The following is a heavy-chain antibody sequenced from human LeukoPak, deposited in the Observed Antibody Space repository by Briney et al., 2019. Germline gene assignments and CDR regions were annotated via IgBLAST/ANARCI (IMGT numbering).Heavy chain of an antibody. CDR2: IYHSGST. J-gene: IGHJ4*02. Sequence: PSETLSLTCTVSGYSISSGYYWGWIRQPPGKGLEWIGTIYHSGSTYYNPSLKSRVTISVDTSKNQFSLKLSSVTAADTAVYYCARLRGYSGYDYPFDYWGQGTLVTVSS. CDR1: GYSISSGYY. D-gene: IGHD5-12*01. V-gene: IGHV4-38-2*02. CDR3: ARLRGYSGYDYPFDY.